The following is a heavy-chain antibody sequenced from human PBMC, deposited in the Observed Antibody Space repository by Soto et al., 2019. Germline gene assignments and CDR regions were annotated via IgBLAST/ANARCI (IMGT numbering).Heavy chain of an antibody. D-gene: IGHD2-21*02. CDR2: ISGSGGST. CDR3: AKDPQYCGGGCPPEGAFDI. J-gene: IGHJ3*02. CDR1: GFTFSSYA. V-gene: IGHV3-23*01. Sequence: GGSLRLSCAASGFTFSSYAMSWVRQAPGKGLEWVSAISGSGGSTYYADSVKGRFTISRDNSKNTLYLQMNSLRAEDTAVYYCAKDPQYCGGGCPPEGAFDIWGQGTMVTVSS.